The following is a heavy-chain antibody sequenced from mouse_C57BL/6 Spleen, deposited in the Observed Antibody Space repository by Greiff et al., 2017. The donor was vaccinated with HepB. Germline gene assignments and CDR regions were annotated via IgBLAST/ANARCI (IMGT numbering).Heavy chain of an antibody. J-gene: IGHJ4*01. CDR3: AREEDNLYAMDY. V-gene: IGHV1-59*01. CDR2: IDPSDSYT. Sequence: VQLQQPGAELARPGTSVKLSCKASGYTFTSYWMHWVKQRPGQGLEWIGVIDPSDSYTNYNQKFKGKATLTVDKSCSTAYMELSSLTSEDSAVYCCAREEDNLYAMDYWGKGTSVTVSS. D-gene: IGHD1-3*01. CDR1: GYTFTSYW.